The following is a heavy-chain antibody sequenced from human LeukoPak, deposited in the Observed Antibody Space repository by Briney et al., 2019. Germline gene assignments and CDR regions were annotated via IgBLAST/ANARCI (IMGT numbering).Heavy chain of an antibody. V-gene: IGHV4-34*01. CDR3: ARDIVVVVAATRARDAFDI. J-gene: IGHJ3*02. CDR2: INHSGST. Sequence: PSETLSLTCAVYGGSFSGYYWSCIRQPPGKGLEWIGEINHSGSTNYNPSLKSRVTISVDTSKNQSSLKLSSVTAADTAVYYCARDIVVVVAATRARDAFDICGQGTMVTASS. D-gene: IGHD2-15*01. CDR1: GGSFSGYY.